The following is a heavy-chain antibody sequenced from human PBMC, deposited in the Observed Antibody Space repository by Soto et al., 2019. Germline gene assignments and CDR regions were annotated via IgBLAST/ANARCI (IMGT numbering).Heavy chain of an antibody. CDR1: GGSVSSGSYS. D-gene: IGHD6-13*01. CDR2: IYNSGTT. V-gene: IGHV4-61*01. J-gene: IGHJ6*02. CDR3: ARIYSRNYFYYYGLDV. Sequence: PSETLSLTCTVSGGSVSSGSYSWSWIRQPPGKGLEWMGYIYNSGTTDYNPSLKSRVTISVDTSKNQFSLNLSSVTAADTAFFFCARIYSRNYFYYYGLDVWGQGTTVTVSS.